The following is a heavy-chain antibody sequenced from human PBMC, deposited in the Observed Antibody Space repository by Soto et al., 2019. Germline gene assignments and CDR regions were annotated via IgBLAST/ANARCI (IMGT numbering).Heavy chain of an antibody. CDR1: GGSFSGYY. CDR3: ARGRGYYYYGMDV. J-gene: IGHJ6*02. V-gene: IGHV4-34*01. CDR2: INHSGST. Sequence: SETLSLTCAVYGGSFSGYYWSWIRQPPGKGLEWIGEINHSGSTNYNPSLKSRVTISVDTSKNQFSLKRSSVTAADTAVYYCARGRGYYYYGMDVCGQGTTVTVYS.